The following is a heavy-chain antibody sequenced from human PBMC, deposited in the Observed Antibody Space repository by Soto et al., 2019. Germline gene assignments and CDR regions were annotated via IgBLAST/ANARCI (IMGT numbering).Heavy chain of an antibody. V-gene: IGHV1-18*01. CDR2: ISAYNGNT. Sequence: GASVKVSCKASGYTFTNYPITWVRRAPGQGLEWMGWISAYNGNTNYAQKLQGRVTMTTDTSTSTAYMELRSLRSDDTAVYYCARDKAGYDYYGMDVWGQGTTVTVSS. J-gene: IGHJ6*02. CDR1: GYTFTNYP. CDR3: ARDKAGYDYYGMDV.